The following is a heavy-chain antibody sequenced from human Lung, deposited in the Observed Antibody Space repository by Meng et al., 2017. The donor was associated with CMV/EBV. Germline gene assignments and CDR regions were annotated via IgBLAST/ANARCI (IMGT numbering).Heavy chain of an antibody. CDR2: MNPNSGNT. CDR3: ARAPASSRDFPDG. J-gene: IGHJ4*02. V-gene: IGHV1-8*02. Sequence: ASVKVSCKASGYTFTSFDINWVRQATGQGLEWMGWMNPNSGNTGYAQKFQGRVTLTRDTSISTAYMELSSLRSEDTAVYYCARAPASSRDFPDGWGQGTMVTVSS. CDR1: GYTFTSFD. D-gene: IGHD2/OR15-2a*01.